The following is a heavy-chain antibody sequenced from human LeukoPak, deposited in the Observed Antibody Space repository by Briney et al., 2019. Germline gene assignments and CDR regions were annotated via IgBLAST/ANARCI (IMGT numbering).Heavy chain of an antibody. CDR3: AREGYCSSTSCYGAFDI. D-gene: IGHD2-2*01. CDR1: GFTVSSNY. J-gene: IGHJ3*02. Sequence: GGSLRLSCAASGFTVSSNYMSWVRQAPGKGLEWVSVIYSGGSTYYADSVKGRFPISRDNSKNTLYLQMNSLRAEDTAVYYCAREGYCSSTSCYGAFDIWGQGTMVTVSS. V-gene: IGHV3-66*01. CDR2: IYSGGST.